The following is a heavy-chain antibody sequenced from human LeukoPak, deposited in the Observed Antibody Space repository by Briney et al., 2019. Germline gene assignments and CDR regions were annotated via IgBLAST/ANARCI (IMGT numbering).Heavy chain of an antibody. D-gene: IGHD2-15*01. Sequence: GGSLRLSCAASGFILSSYGMHWVRQAPGKGLEWVAVISYDGRNKYYADSVKGRFTISRDNSKNTLYLQMNSLRAEDTAVYYCARDDGSYWGQGTLVTVSS. CDR3: ARDDGSY. CDR1: GFILSSYG. V-gene: IGHV3-30*03. CDR2: ISYDGRNK. J-gene: IGHJ4*02.